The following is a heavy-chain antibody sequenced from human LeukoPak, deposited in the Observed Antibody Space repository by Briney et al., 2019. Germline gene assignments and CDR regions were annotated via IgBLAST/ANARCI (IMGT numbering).Heavy chain of an antibody. CDR2: ISWNSGSI. CDR3: AKDHCSSTSGYADY. J-gene: IGHJ4*02. D-gene: IGHD2-2*01. Sequence: PGRSLRLSCAASGFTFDDYAMHWVRQAPGKGLEWVSGISWNSGSIGYADSVKGRFTISRDNAKNSLYLQMNSLRAEDMALYYCAKDHCSSTSGYADYWGQGTLVTVSS. CDR1: GFTFDDYA. V-gene: IGHV3-9*03.